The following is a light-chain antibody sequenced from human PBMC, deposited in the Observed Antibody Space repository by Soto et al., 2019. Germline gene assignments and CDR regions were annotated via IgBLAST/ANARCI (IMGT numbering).Light chain of an antibody. CDR3: SSYTSRSTLV. CDR2: DVS. V-gene: IGLV2-14*03. Sequence: QSALTQPASVSGSPGQSITISCTGTSSDVGGYNYVSWYQHYPGKAPKLMIYDVSNRPSGVSNRFSGSKSGNTASLTISGLQAEYEAEYYCSSYTSRSTLVFGGGTKLTVL. J-gene: IGLJ2*01. CDR1: SSDVGGYNY.